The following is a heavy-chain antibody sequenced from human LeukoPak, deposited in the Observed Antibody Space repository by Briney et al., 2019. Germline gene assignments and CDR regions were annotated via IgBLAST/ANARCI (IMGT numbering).Heavy chain of an antibody. CDR2: ITSKPNSYTT. CDR1: GFAFSGFY. D-gene: IGHD2-15*01. J-gene: IGHJ4*02. V-gene: IGHV3-73*01. CDR3: TRRDCSGGSCSYVDY. Sequence: PGGSLRLSCAASGFAFSGFYMHWVRQASGRGLEWVGFITSKPNSYTTVYAASVKGRFTISRDDSKNTAYLQMNSLKAEDTAVYYCTRRDCSGGSCSYVDYWGQGTLVTVSS.